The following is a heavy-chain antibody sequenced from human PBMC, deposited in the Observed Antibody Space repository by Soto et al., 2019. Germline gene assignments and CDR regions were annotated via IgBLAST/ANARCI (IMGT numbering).Heavy chain of an antibody. V-gene: IGHV1-18*01. Sequence: QVQLVQSGAEVKKPGASVKVSCKASGYTFTSYGISWVRQAPGQGLEWMGWSSAYNGNTNNAQKLHGRVTMTTDTATSTAYMELRSLRSDDTAVYYCARLWSVRVGAGNWNDGDYWGQGTLVTVSS. CDR2: SSAYNGNT. CDR1: GYTFTSYG. CDR3: ARLWSVRVGAGNWNDGDY. D-gene: IGHD1-1*01. J-gene: IGHJ4*02.